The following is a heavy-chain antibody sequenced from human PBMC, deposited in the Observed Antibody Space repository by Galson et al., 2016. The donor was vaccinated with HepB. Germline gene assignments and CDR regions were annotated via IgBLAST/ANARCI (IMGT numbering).Heavy chain of an antibody. CDR1: GFPFSNYW. D-gene: IGHD3-3*01. CDR2: ISGSGGRN. Sequence: SLRLSCAASGFPFSNYWMNWVRQAPGKGLEWVSGISGSGGRNFYADSVKGRFTISRDNSKNTLYLQMNSPRAEDMALYHFEKRRGEEMTIFGVEHTKGNLWYFDLWGRGTLVIVSS. J-gene: IGHJ2*01. V-gene: IGHV3-23*01. CDR3: EKRRGEEMTIFGVEHTKGNLWYFDL.